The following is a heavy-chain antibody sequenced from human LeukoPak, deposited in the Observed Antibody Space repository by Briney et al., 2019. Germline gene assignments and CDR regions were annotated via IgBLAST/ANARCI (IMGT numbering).Heavy chain of an antibody. CDR1: GYTFTSYG. Sequence: ASVKVSCKASGYTFTSYGISWVRQAPGQGLEWMGWISPYNSNTYYAQNLQGRVTMTTDTSTSTAYMELRSLRSDDTAVYYCARKTSRYYDILTGYYGEFDYWGQGTLVTVSS. D-gene: IGHD3-9*01. V-gene: IGHV1-18*01. J-gene: IGHJ4*02. CDR2: ISPYNSNT. CDR3: ARKTSRYYDILTGYYGEFDY.